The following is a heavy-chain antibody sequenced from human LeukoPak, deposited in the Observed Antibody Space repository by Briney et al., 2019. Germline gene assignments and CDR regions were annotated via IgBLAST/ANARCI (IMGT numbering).Heavy chain of an antibody. V-gene: IGHV3-33*01. CDR3: ARDQGSSHFDY. CDR1: GFTFTTYG. J-gene: IGHJ4*01. CDR2: IWYDGSDK. D-gene: IGHD1-26*01. Sequence: PGGSLRLSCAASGFTFTTYGMHWVRQAPGKGLEWVAIIWYDGSDKYYADSVRGRFTISRDNSKNTLYLQMNRLRDEDTAVYYCARDQGSSHFDYWGPGTLVTVSS.